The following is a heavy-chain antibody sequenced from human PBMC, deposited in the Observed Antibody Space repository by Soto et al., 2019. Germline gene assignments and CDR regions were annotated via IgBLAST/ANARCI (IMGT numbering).Heavy chain of an antibody. CDR2: IKQDGSEK. Sequence: EVQLVESGGGLVQPGGSLRLSCAASGFTFSSYWMSWVGQAPGKGLEWVANIKQDGSEKYYVDSVKGRFTISRDNAKNSLYLQMNSLRAEDTAVYYCARDNAPYCGGDCYFNIWGQGTMVTVSS. CDR1: GFTFSSYW. D-gene: IGHD2-21*01. V-gene: IGHV3-7*01. J-gene: IGHJ3*02. CDR3: ARDNAPYCGGDCYFNI.